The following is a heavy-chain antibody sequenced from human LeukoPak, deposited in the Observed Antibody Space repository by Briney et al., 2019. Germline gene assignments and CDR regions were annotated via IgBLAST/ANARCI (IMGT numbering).Heavy chain of an antibody. CDR1: GFTFSSYG. J-gene: IGHJ4*02. CDR3: AKDSPSVELRY. D-gene: IGHD1-7*01. CDR2: ISYDGSNK. V-gene: IGHV3-30*18. Sequence: GGSLRLCCAASGFTFSSYGMHWVRQAPGKGLEWVAVISYDGSNKYYADSVKGRFTISRDNSKNTLYLQMNSLRAEDTAVYYCAKDSPSVELRYWGQGTLVTVSS.